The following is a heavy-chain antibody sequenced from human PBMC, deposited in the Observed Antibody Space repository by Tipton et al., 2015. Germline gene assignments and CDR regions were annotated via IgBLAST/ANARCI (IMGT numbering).Heavy chain of an antibody. V-gene: IGHV1-69*01. CDR2: IIPIFDTP. D-gene: IGHD3-22*01. J-gene: IGHJ3*02. CDR3: ARDRNKYYDSSGYSGASDT. CDR1: GYTFTSYD. Sequence: QLVQSGAEVKKPGASVKVSCKASGYTFTSYDINWVRQAPGQGLEWMGGIIPIFDTPIYAQNFQGRVTITAEETTSTAYMQLRGLRSEDTAVYFCARDRNKYYDSSGYSGASDTWGQGTMVTVFS.